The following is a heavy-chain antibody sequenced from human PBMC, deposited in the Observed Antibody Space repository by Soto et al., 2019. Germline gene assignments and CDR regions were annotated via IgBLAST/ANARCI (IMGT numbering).Heavy chain of an antibody. CDR3: AKDMGIGSSWYCEFDY. J-gene: IGHJ4*02. Sequence: GSLRLACAASRFTLSSYAMSWVHQAPGKGLEWVSAISGSGGSTYYADSVKGRFTISRDNSKNTLYLQMNSLRAEDTAVYYCAKDMGIGSSWYCEFDYWGQGTLVTVSS. V-gene: IGHV3-23*01. D-gene: IGHD6-13*01. CDR2: ISGSGGST. CDR1: RFTLSSYA.